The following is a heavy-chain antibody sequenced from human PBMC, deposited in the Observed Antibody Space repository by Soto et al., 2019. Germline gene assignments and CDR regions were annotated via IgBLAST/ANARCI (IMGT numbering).Heavy chain of an antibody. J-gene: IGHJ4*02. V-gene: IGHV3-74*01. CDR2: INSAGSST. D-gene: IGHD5-12*01. CDR1: GFSFNTW. CDR3: TRGASGYGNFDY. Sequence: EVQLVESGGGVVQPGGSLRLSCAASGFSFNTWMHWVRQAPGKGLVWLSRINSAGSSTTYADSVEGRFFVSRDNAKNTLYLQINSLTADDTAVCYCTRGASGYGNFDYWGQGVLLTVSS.